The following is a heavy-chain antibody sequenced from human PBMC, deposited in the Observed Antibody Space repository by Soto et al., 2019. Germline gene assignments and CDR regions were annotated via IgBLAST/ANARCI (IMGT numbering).Heavy chain of an antibody. CDR3: AKLRYSSGTGNFDY. V-gene: IGHV3-9*01. CDR2: LSWDSGDV. Sequence: ESGGGLVQPGGSLRLSCAASGFTFHNYAMHWVRQAPGKGLEWVSGLSWDSGDVDYADSVKGRFAISRDNAKNSLYLQMNSLRTEDTALYYCAKLRYSSGTGNFDYWGQGTLVTVSS. J-gene: IGHJ4*02. D-gene: IGHD3-10*01. CDR1: GFTFHNYA.